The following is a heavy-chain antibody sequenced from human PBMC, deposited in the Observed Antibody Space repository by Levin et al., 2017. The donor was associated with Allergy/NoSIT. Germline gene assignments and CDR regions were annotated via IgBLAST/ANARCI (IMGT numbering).Heavy chain of an antibody. V-gene: IGHV3-64D*06. J-gene: IGHJ3*01. Sequence: GGSLRLSCSASGFTFSSSPMHWVRQAPGKGLEYVSAISANGGSTYNADSVKGRFTISRDNSKNTLYLQMSSLRPEDTAVYYCVKRDLAVRGYDFWGQGTMVTVSS. CDR3: VKRDLAVRGYDF. CDR1: GFTFSSSP. D-gene: IGHD3-22*01. CDR2: ISANGGST.